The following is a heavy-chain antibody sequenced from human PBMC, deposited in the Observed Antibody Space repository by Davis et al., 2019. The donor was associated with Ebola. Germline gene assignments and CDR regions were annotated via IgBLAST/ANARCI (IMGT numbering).Heavy chain of an antibody. CDR3: VRDSGYYSHDY. CDR2: IDPDGTGT. V-gene: IGHV3-74*01. D-gene: IGHD5-12*01. CDR1: GFTFSTFH. Sequence: PGGSLRLSCAASGFTFSTFHIQWVRKTPGKGLGWVARIDPDGTGTNYADSVKGRFTISRDNAKNTLSLQMNSLRVEDTAVYYCVRDSGYYSHDYWGHGTLVTASS. J-gene: IGHJ4*01.